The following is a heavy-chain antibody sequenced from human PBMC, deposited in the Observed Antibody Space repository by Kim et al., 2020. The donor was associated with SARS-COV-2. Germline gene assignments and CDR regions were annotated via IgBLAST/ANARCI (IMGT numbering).Heavy chain of an antibody. D-gene: IGHD3-22*01. CDR3: ARGAGRVIDFDY. J-gene: IGHJ4*02. V-gene: IGHV4-59*07. CDR2: IYYSGST. CDR1: GGSISSYY. Sequence: SDTLSLTCTVSGGSISSYYWSWIRQPPGKGLEWIGYIYYSGSTNYNPSLKSRVTISVDTSKNQFSLKLSSVTAAVTAVYYCARGAGRVIDFDYWGQGTLV.